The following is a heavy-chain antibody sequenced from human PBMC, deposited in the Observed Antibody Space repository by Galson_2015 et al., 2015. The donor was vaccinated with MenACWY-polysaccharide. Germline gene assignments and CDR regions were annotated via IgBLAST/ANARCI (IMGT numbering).Heavy chain of an antibody. CDR3: ARAYVATVTTDYFNY. V-gene: IGHV1-2*02. CDR2: INPNSGGT. D-gene: IGHD4-17*01. Sequence: SVKVSCKASGYTFTGYYMHWVRQAPGQGLEWMGWINPNSGGTNYAQKFQGRATMTRDTSISTAYMELSRLRSDDTAVYYCARAYVATVTTDYFNYWGQGTLVTVSS. J-gene: IGHJ4*02. CDR1: GYTFTGYY.